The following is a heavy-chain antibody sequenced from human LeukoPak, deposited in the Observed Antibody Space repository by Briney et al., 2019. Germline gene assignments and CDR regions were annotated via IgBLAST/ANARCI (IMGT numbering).Heavy chain of an antibody. J-gene: IGHJ5*02. CDR2: IYYSGST. V-gene: IGHV4-31*03. CDR1: GGSISSGGYY. D-gene: IGHD3-22*01. Sequence: PSETLSLTCTVSGGSISSGGYYWSWIRQHPGKGLEWIGYIYYSGSTYYNPSLKSRVTISVDTSKNQFSLKLSSVTAADTAVYYCARTVYDSSGYNWFDPWGQGTLVTVSS. CDR3: ARTVYDSSGYNWFDP.